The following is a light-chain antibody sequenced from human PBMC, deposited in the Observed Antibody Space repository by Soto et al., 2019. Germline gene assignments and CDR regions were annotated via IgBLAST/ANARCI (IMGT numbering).Light chain of an antibody. V-gene: IGKV3-11*01. CDR1: QSLSSY. Sequence: EIVLTQSPATLSLSPGERATLSCRASQSLSSYLAWYQQKPGQAPRLLIYDASNRATAIPARFSGSGSGTDFTLTISSLETEDFAVYYYQQRSNWPLTFGGGPKVEIK. CDR2: DAS. J-gene: IGKJ4*01. CDR3: QQRSNWPLT.